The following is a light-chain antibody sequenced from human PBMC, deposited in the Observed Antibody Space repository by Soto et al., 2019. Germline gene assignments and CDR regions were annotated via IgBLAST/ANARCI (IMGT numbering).Light chain of an antibody. CDR3: QAYDSSLRGSV. CDR1: SPNIGAGHD. CDR2: GNN. V-gene: IGLV1-40*01. Sequence: QPVLTQPPSVSGAPGQRVTISCTGSSPNIGAGHDVHWYQQLPGTAPKLLIYGNNNRPSGVPDRFSGSRSGTSASLAISGLQAEDEAPYYCQAYDSSLRGSVFGGGTKVTVL. J-gene: IGLJ3*02.